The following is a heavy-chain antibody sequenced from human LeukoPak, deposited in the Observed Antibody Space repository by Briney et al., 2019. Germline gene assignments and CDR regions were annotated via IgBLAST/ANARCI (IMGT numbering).Heavy chain of an antibody. D-gene: IGHD4-11*01. CDR2: IKQNGTEN. CDR1: GFTFSRNC. Sequence: GGSLTLSCAGSGFTFSRNCMSWVRQAPGKGLEWMAHIKQNGTENYYLDSENGRFIISRDNAKNSLYLQMNSLRVEDTAVYYCARDSDYSDYDWGQGTLVTVSS. CDR3: ARDSDYSDYD. V-gene: IGHV3-7*01. J-gene: IGHJ4*02.